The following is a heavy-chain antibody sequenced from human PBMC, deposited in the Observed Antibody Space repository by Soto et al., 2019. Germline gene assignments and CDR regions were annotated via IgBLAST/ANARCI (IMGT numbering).Heavy chain of an antibody. D-gene: IGHD3-3*01. CDR3: AKDLVDYDFWSGYYSDY. V-gene: IGHV3-30*04. CDR1: GFNFRNYA. CDR2: ISHDGTTE. J-gene: IGHJ4*02. Sequence: QVQLVESGGGVVQPGRSLRLSCAGSGFNFRNYAMHWVRQSPGRGLEWVAVISHDGTTEYYADSVKGRFTISRDNPKNTLYLQMNSLRAEDTAVYYCAKDLVDYDFWSGYYSDYWGQGTLVTVSS.